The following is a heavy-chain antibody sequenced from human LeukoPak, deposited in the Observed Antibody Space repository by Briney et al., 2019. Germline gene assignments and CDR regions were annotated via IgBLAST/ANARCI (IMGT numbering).Heavy chain of an antibody. CDR1: GFTFSSYW. CDR3: ARDFSGYDSASYYYGMDV. V-gene: IGHV3-7*01. D-gene: IGHD5-12*01. J-gene: IGHJ6*02. Sequence: GRSLRLSCAASGFTFSSYWMSWVRQAPGKGLESVANIKQDGSEKYYVDSVKGRFTISRDNAKNSLYLQMNSLGAEDTAVYYCARDFSGYDSASYYYGMDVWGQRTTVTVSS. CDR2: IKQDGSEK.